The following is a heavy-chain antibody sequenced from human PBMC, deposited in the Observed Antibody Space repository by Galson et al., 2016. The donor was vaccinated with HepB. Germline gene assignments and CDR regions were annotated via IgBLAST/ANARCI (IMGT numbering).Heavy chain of an antibody. CDR1: GFTFTTYE. CDR3: ARVRWLEPLDY. D-gene: IGHD4-23*01. Sequence: SLRLSCAASGFTFTTYEMTWVRQAPGKGLEWISYISSYGSTIYYADSVKGRFTISRDNAENSLYLQMNSLRAEDTAGYDCARVRWLEPLDYWGQGTLVTVSS. V-gene: IGHV3-48*03. CDR2: ISSYGSTI. J-gene: IGHJ4*02.